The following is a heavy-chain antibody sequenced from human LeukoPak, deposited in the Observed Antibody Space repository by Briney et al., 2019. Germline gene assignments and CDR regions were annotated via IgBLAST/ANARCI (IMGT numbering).Heavy chain of an antibody. CDR1: GGTFSSYA. Sequence: ASVKVSCKASGGTFSSYAISWVRQAPGQGLEWMERIIPIFGTANYAQKFQGRVTITTDESTSTAYMELSSLRSEDTAVYYCARGQNVLRFLEWFNWFDPWGQGTLVTVSS. D-gene: IGHD3-3*01. J-gene: IGHJ5*02. V-gene: IGHV1-69*05. CDR3: ARGQNVLRFLEWFNWFDP. CDR2: IIPIFGTA.